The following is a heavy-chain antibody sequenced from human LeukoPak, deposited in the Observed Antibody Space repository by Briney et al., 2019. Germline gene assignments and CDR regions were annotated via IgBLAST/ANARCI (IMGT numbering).Heavy chain of an antibody. Sequence: PSQTLSLTCTVSGGSISSGDYYWSWIRQPPGTGLEWIGYTYYSGSTYYNPSLKSRVTISVDTSKNQFSLKLSSVTAADTAVYYCANGSGSYYTFDYWGQGTLVTVSS. J-gene: IGHJ4*02. CDR3: ANGSGSYYTFDY. CDR1: GGSISSGDYY. D-gene: IGHD3-10*01. CDR2: TYYSGST. V-gene: IGHV4-30-4*01.